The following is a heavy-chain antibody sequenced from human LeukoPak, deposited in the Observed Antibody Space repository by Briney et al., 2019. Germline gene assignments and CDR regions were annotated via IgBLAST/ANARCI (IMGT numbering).Heavy chain of an antibody. Sequence: SETLSLTCTVSGASNNSYYWSWIRQPPGKGLEWIGYTHPSGNTNYSPSLKSRVTMSLDTSTNQFSLKLNSVTAADTAVYFCARKAPKKRWFDPWGQGTLVTVSS. CDR2: THPSGNT. J-gene: IGHJ5*02. V-gene: IGHV4-4*09. CDR3: ARKAPKKRWFDP. CDR1: GASNNSYY.